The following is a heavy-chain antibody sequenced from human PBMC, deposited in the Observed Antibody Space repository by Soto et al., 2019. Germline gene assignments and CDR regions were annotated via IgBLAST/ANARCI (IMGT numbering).Heavy chain of an antibody. CDR3: ARETMITFGVNAFDI. D-gene: IGHD3-16*01. J-gene: IGHJ3*02. Sequence: ASVKVSCKASGYTFTSYGISWVRQAPGQGLEWMGWISAYNGNTNYAQKLQGRVTMTTDTSTSTAYMELRSLRSDDTAVYYCARETMITFGVNAFDIWGQGTMVTVSS. CDR2: ISAYNGNT. CDR1: GYTFTSYG. V-gene: IGHV1-18*01.